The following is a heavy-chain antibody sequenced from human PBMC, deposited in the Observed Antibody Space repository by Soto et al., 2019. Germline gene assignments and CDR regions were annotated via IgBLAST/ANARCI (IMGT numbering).Heavy chain of an antibody. CDR1: GFTFSSNW. CDR2: INQDGSEK. V-gene: IGHV3-7*01. Sequence: GGSLRLSCAASGFTFSSNWMSWVRQAPGKGLEWVANINQDGSEKYYVDPVKGRFTISRDNAKNSLYLQMSSLRAEDTAVYYCARDRSSSSEGVWYYYYYMDVWGKGTTVTVSS. J-gene: IGHJ6*03. D-gene: IGHD6-6*01. CDR3: ARDRSSSSEGVWYYYYYMDV.